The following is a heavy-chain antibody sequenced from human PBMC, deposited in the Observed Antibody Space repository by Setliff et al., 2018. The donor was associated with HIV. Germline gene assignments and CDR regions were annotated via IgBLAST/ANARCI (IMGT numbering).Heavy chain of an antibody. CDR2: LRFDGSNK. CDR3: AKDKSYHDYIWGSSVLAY. J-gene: IGHJ4*02. V-gene: IGHV3-30*02. Sequence: GGSLRLSCAAFGFTFSNYGMHWVRQAPGKGLEWVAFLRFDGSNKSYGDSVKGRFTISRDNSKNTLFLQMNSLRPEDTAIYYCAKDKSYHDYIWGSSVLAYWGQGTLVTVSS. CDR1: GFTFSNYG. D-gene: IGHD3-16*01.